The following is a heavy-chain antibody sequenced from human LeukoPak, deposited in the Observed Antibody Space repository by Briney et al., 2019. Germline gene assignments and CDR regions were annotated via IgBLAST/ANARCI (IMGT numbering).Heavy chain of an antibody. CDR3: ARVSIAALKNEYYYYYYMDV. V-gene: IGHV1-69*05. J-gene: IGHJ6*03. Sequence: ASVKVSCKASGGTFSSYAISWVRQAPGQGLEWMGGIIPIFGTANYAQKFQGRVTITTDESTSTAYMELSSLRSEDTAVYYCARVSIAALKNEYYYYYYMDVWGKGTTVTVSS. CDR2: IIPIFGTA. CDR1: GGTFSSYA. D-gene: IGHD6-6*01.